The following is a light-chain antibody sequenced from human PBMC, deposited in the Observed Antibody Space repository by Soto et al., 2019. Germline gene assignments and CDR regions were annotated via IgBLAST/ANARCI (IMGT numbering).Light chain of an antibody. CDR3: MQVLEPPPT. J-gene: IGKJ1*01. Sequence: DIVMTQSPLSLPVTPGEPASISCRSSQSLLHSNGYNYLMWNLQKPGQSPQILTWLYSNRASGVPDRFSGGGSGTDFTLKISRVEAEDVGVYYCMQVLEPPPTFGRGTKVEI. CDR1: QSLLHSNGYNY. V-gene: IGKV2-28*01. CDR2: LYS.